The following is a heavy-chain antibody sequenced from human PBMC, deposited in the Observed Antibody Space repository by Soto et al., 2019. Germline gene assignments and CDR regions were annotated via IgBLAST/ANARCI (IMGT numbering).Heavy chain of an antibody. J-gene: IGHJ6*03. V-gene: IGHV1-18*01. CDR2: ISTYNGNT. CDR1: TYTFTNYA. CDR3: AREDRYYFSMDA. Sequence: GASVKVSCKASTYTFTNYAISWVRQAPGQGLEWMGWISTYNGNTNYAQKLQGRVTMTTDTSTSTAYMELRSLRSDDTAVYYCAREDRYYFSMDAWGNGTTVTVSS.